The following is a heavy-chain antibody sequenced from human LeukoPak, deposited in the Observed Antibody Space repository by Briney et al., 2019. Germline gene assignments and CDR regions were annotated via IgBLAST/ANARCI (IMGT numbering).Heavy chain of an antibody. CDR1: GFTFSNHG. CDR2: VFYDGHTK. J-gene: IGHJ3*01. CDR3: ARGERGFGDAFDL. D-gene: IGHD3-10*01. V-gene: IGHV3-30*03. Sequence: GGSLRLSCAASGFTFSNHGMHWVRQAPGKGLEWVAIVFYDGHTKYYVDSVKGRFLISRDNSLDTVYLQMNNLRPDDTVDYYCARGERGFGDAFDLWGPGTAVTVSP.